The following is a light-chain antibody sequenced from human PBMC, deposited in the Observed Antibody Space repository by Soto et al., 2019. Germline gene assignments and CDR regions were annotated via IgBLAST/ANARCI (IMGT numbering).Light chain of an antibody. V-gene: IGLV2-8*01. Sequence: QSALTQPPSASGSLGQSVTISCTGTSSDIGRYNYVSWYQQHPGKAPKLLIYEVTKRPSGVPDRFSGSKSDNTASLTVSGLQAEDEADYYCSSYARDDNRVFGGGTKLTVL. CDR3: SSYARDDNRV. CDR2: EVT. CDR1: SSDIGRYNY. J-gene: IGLJ3*02.